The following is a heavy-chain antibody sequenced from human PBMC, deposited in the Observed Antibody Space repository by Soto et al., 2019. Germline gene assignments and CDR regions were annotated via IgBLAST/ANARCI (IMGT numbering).Heavy chain of an antibody. CDR1: GYTFSSHA. D-gene: IGHD3-10*01. Sequence: ASVKVSCKASGYTFSSHATHWVRQAPGQRLEWMGWINGGNGDTKYSQKFQDRVTITRDTSASTAYMELSSLRSEDTAVYYCARRGSGSYSDYWGQGTLVTVSS. J-gene: IGHJ4*02. CDR3: ARRGSGSYSDY. CDR2: INGGNGDT. V-gene: IGHV1-3*01.